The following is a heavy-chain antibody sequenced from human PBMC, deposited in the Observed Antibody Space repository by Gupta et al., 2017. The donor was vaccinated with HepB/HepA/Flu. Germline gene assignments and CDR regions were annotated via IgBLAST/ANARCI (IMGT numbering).Heavy chain of an antibody. CDR2: ISYGGANR. CDR3: AIVHGDGEYCDL. Sequence: QVQLVESGGGVVQPGRSLRLSCAASDFAFSGYAMHWVRQAPGKGLEWLAVISYGGANRFYADAVKGRVTIPRDNSKDTRYMEMSNLRPEDTAVYYCAIVHGDGEYCDLWGRGTLVTVSS. J-gene: IGHJ2*01. CDR1: DFAFSGYA. D-gene: IGHD4-17*01. V-gene: IGHV3-30*04.